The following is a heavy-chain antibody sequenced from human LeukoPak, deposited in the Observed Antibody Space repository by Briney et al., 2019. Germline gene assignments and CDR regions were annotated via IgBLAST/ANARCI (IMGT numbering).Heavy chain of an antibody. CDR2: IIPIFGTA. D-gene: IGHD3-3*01. Sequence: SVKVSCRASGYTFTDYYMHWVRQAPGQGLEWMGGIIPIFGTANYAQKFQGRVTITADKSTSTAYMELSSLRSEDTAVYYCARGFNDFWSGYYTKFDYWGQGTLVTVSS. CDR1: GYTFTDYY. V-gene: IGHV1-69*06. CDR3: ARGFNDFWSGYYTKFDY. J-gene: IGHJ4*02.